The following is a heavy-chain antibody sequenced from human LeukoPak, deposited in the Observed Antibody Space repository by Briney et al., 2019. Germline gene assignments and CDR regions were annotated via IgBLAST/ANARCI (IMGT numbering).Heavy chain of an antibody. CDR2: ISSSSSYI. D-gene: IGHD2/OR15-2a*01. Sequence: GGSLRLSCGASGFTFSSYSMNWVRQAPGKGLEWVSSISSSSSYIFYADSVKSRFTISRDNAKNSLYLQMNSLRTEDTAVYYCARDRIRGDYWGQGTLVIVSS. CDR1: GFTFSSYS. CDR3: ARDRIRGDY. V-gene: IGHV3-21*01. J-gene: IGHJ4*02.